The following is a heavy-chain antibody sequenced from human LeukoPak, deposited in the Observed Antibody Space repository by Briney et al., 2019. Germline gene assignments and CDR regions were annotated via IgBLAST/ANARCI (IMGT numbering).Heavy chain of an antibody. CDR3: ARQEISSGWFFDY. V-gene: IGHV3-30*04. CDR2: TSYDERNK. D-gene: IGHD6-19*01. Sequence: GGSLRLSCAASGFTFNNYAMHWVRQAPGKGLEWVAVTSYDERNKYYADSVKGRFTVSRDNSKNTLYLQMNSLRAEDTAVYYCARQEISSGWFFDYWGQGTLVAVSS. J-gene: IGHJ4*02. CDR1: GFTFNNYA.